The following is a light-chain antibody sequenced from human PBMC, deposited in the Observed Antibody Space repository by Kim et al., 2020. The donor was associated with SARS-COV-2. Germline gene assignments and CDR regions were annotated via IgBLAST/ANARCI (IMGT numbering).Light chain of an antibody. CDR3: QAWDSSTVV. V-gene: IGLV3-1*01. CDR1: RLGATY. Sequence: ATPGQNATIAGCGDRLGATYAFWYQQTPGQSPVLVIYQDSKRPSGIPERFSGSNSGNTATLTISGTPAMDEADYYCQAWDSSTVVFGGGTQLTVL. J-gene: IGLJ2*01. CDR2: QDS.